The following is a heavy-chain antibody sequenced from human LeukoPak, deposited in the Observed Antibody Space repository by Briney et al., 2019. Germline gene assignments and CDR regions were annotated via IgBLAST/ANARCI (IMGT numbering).Heavy chain of an antibody. Sequence: GGSLRLSCAASGFTFSRYSMNWVRQAPGKGLEWVSHISSRSSDTYYADSVKGRFTISRDNAKNSLYLQMNSLRAEDTAVYYCGRGAGSNPGGRDVWGKGTTVTVSS. CDR3: GRGAGSNPGGRDV. J-gene: IGHJ6*04. D-gene: IGHD3-10*01. CDR2: ISSRSSDT. CDR1: GFTFSRYS. V-gene: IGHV3-21*05.